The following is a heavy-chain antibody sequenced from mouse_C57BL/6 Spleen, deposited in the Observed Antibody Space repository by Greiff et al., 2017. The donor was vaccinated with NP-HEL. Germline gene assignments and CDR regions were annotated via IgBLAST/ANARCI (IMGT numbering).Heavy chain of an antibody. V-gene: IGHV5-4*01. CDR3: ARDENYSNSFAY. D-gene: IGHD2-5*01. CDR2: ISDGGSYT. Sequence: VQLKESGGGLVKPGGSLKLSCAASGFTFSSYAMSWVRQTPEKRLEWVATISDGGSYTYYPDNVKGRFTISRDNAKNNLYLQMSHLKSEDTAMYYCARDENYSNSFAYWGQGTLVTVSA. J-gene: IGHJ3*01. CDR1: GFTFSSYA.